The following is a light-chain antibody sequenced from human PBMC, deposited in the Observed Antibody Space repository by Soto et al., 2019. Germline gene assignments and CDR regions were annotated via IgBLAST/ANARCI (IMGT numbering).Light chain of an antibody. V-gene: IGKV1-5*03. CDR1: QSISSW. CDR2: KAS. Sequence: DIQMTQSPSTLSASVGDRVTITCRASQSISSWLAWYQQKPGKAPKVLIYKASSLESGVPSRFSCSGSGTEFTLTISSLQPDDFATYYCQQYNHYPLTFGQGTKVEIK. CDR3: QQYNHYPLT. J-gene: IGKJ1*01.